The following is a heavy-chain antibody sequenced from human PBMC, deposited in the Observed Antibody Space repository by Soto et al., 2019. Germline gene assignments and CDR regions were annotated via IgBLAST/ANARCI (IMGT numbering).Heavy chain of an antibody. CDR2: ISYDGSNS. D-gene: IGHD2-15*01. V-gene: IGHV3-30*18. Sequence: QVRLVESGGGVVQPGRSLRLSCAASGFSFGSHGMHWVRQAPGKGLEWVAVISYDGSNSYYADSVKGRFTISRDNSNDAVYLQISSLRPEDTAVYLCAKVHRHGGSRVDYWGQGTLVTVSS. J-gene: IGHJ4*02. CDR1: GFSFGSHG. CDR3: AKVHRHGGSRVDY.